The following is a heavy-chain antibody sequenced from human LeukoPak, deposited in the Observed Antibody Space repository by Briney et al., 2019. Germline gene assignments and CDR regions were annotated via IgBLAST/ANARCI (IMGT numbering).Heavy chain of an antibody. V-gene: IGHV3-30-3*01. D-gene: IGHD6-13*01. CDR3: ARDRSSSSSRFDP. CDR1: GFTFSSYA. CDR2: ISYDGSNK. J-gene: IGHJ5*02. Sequence: GRSLRLSCAASGFTFSSYAMHWVRQAPGKGLEWVAVISYDGSNKYYADSVKGRFTISRDNSKNTLYLQMNSLRAEDTAVYYCARDRSSSSSRFDPWGQGTLVTVSS.